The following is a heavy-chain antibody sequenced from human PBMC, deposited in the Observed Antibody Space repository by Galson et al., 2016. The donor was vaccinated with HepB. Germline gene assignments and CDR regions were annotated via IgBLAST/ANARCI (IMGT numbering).Heavy chain of an antibody. V-gene: IGHV3-30*18. CDR3: AKVGDKYYFDY. Sequence: SLRLSCAASGFTFSSYGIHWVRQAPGKGLEWVAVISYDVSNKKYADSVKGRFTISRDNSKNTLYLQMNSLRAEDTAVYYCAKVGDKYYFDYWGQGTLVTVSA. CDR1: GFTFSSYG. D-gene: IGHD4-17*01. CDR2: ISYDVSNK. J-gene: IGHJ4*02.